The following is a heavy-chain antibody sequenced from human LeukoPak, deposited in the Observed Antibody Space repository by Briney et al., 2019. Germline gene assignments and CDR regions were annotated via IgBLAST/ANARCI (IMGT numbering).Heavy chain of an antibody. D-gene: IGHD3-10*01. J-gene: IGHJ6*02. CDR2: INPNSGGT. V-gene: IGHV1-2*06. CDR3: ARGYYGSGSYYPVYYYYGMDV. Sequence: ASVKVSCKASGYTFTGYYMHWVRQAPGQGLEWMGRINPNSGGTNYVQKFQGRVTMTRDTSISTAYMELSRLRSDDTAVYYCARGYYGSGSYYPVYYYYGMDVWGQGTTVTVSS. CDR1: GYTFTGYY.